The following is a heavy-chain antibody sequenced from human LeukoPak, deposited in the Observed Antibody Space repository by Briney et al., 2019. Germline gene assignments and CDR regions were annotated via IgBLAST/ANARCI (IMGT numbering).Heavy chain of an antibody. Sequence: TGGSLRLSCAASGFSFSSYWMHWVRQVPPKGLVWVSRIDSDGSTTSYADSVKGRFTISRDNAKNTLYLQMNSLRAEDTAVYYCARGHCSGGTCYSSDYWGLGTLVTVSS. V-gene: IGHV3-74*01. J-gene: IGHJ4*02. CDR1: GFSFSSYW. D-gene: IGHD2-15*01. CDR3: ARGHCSGGTCYSSDY. CDR2: IDSDGSTT.